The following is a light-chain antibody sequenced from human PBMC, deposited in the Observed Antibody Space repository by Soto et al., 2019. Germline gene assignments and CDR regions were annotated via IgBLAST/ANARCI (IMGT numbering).Light chain of an antibody. CDR3: QSYASTPSALYV. V-gene: IGLV1-40*01. CDR2: GTI. Sequence: QSVLTKPPSGSATAGQKVTISCSGSSSNISAGYDLHLSHQPPPPAPKLLIFGTINRPSGVPHRFSGSQSGTSASLTLTGFQAEDEGHYYFQSYASTPSALYVFGTETKGT. CDR1: SSNISAGYD. J-gene: IGLJ1*01.